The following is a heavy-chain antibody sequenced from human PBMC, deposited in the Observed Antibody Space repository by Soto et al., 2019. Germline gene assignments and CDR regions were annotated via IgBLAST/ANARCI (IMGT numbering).Heavy chain of an antibody. CDR1: GGSISSYY. D-gene: IGHD6-13*01. J-gene: IGHJ4*02. CDR2: IYYSGST. CDR3: ARYSSSWSYYFDY. V-gene: IGHV4-59*01. Sequence: QVQLQESGPGLVKPPETLSLTCTVSGGSISSYYWSWIRQPPGKGLEWIGYIYYSGSTNYNPSLKSRVTISVDTSKNQFSLKLSSVTAADTAVYYCARYSSSWSYYFDYWGQGTLVTVSS.